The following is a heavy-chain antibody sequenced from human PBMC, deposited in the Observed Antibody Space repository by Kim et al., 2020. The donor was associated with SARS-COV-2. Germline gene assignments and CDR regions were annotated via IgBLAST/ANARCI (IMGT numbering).Heavy chain of an antibody. CDR2: INTNTGNP. D-gene: IGHD2-2*01. CDR3: ARGGACSTISCYEY. CDR1: GYTFTDNA. V-gene: IGHV7-4-1*02. J-gene: IGHJ4*02. Sequence: ASVKVSCKASGYTFTDNAINWVRQAPGQGLEWMGWINTNTGNPTYAQGFTGRFVFSLDTSVSTAYLQISSLKTEDTAVYYCARGGACSTISCYEYWGQGTLVTVSS.